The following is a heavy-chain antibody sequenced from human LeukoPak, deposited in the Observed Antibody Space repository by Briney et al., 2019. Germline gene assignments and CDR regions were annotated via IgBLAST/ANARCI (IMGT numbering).Heavy chain of an antibody. CDR2: IYYSGST. CDR3: AREKSWVYYYGSGGYFYMDV. V-gene: IGHV4-61*01. CDR1: SGSISSVSYS. Sequence: SETLSLTCAVSSGSISSVSYSWTWIRQPPGRGLEWIGYIYYSGSTNYNPSLKSRVTITVDTSKNQFSLKLSSVTAADTAVYYCAREKSWVYYYGSGGYFYMDVWGKGTTVTVSS. D-gene: IGHD3-10*01. J-gene: IGHJ6*03.